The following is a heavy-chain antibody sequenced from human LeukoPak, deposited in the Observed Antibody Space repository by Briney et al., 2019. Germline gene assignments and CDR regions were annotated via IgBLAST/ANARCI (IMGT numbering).Heavy chain of an antibody. CDR3: AKEYTGTFSPFPSYFDN. D-gene: IGHD1-26*01. J-gene: IGHJ4*02. V-gene: IGHV3-30*02. Sequence: GGSLRLSCAASGFTFRSYGMHWVRQAPGKGLEWVAIIRYDGTNKYYADSVKGRFTISRDNSKNTLYLQVNSLRAEDTAIYYCAKEYTGTFSPFPSYFDNWGQGTLVTVSS. CDR2: IRYDGTNK. CDR1: GFTFRSYG.